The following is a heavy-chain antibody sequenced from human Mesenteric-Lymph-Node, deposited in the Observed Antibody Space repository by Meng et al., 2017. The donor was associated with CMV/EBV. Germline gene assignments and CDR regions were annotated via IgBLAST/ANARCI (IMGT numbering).Heavy chain of an antibody. Sequence: CNVSGGSINSRGSYWNWIRQQPGKGLEWIGYMAYSGGTYENPSLRGRVTMSRDTSKNQVSLQVTFVTVADTAIYYCARDLGGYGQFDYWGQGTLVTVSS. CDR3: ARDLGGYGQFDY. CDR2: MAYSGGT. CDR1: GGSINSRGSY. V-gene: IGHV4-31*03. J-gene: IGHJ4*02. D-gene: IGHD5-12*01.